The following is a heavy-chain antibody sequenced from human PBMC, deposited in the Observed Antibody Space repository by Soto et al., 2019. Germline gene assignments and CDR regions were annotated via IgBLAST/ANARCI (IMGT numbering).Heavy chain of an antibody. CDR2: IYDSVNT. V-gene: IGHV4-31*03. Sequence: LSLTCTVSGDSLSSGGHYWSWIRQHPGKGLEWIGHIYDSVNTYYSPSLRSRVTISADMSKNQFSLNLRPVTAADTAVYYCARVDHRGYFAILTDYWGQGTLVTVSS. CDR1: GDSLSSGGHY. D-gene: IGHD3-9*01. J-gene: IGHJ4*02. CDR3: ARVDHRGYFAILTDY.